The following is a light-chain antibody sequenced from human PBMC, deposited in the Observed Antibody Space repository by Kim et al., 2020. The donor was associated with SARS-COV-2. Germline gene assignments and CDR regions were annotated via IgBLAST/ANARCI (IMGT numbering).Light chain of an antibody. CDR3: QQSYITPFS. J-gene: IGKJ3*01. CDR1: QSISSH. V-gene: IGKV1-39*01. CDR2: ASS. Sequence: DIQMTQSPSSLSASVGDRVTITCRTTQSISSHLNWYQQKPGRAPKLLISASSTLQGGVPSRFSGSGSETDFTLTISSLQPEDFATYFCQQSYITPFSFGPGTKVDIK.